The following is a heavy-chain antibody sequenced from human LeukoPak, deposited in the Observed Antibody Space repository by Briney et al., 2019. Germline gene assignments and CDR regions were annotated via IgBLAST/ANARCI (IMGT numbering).Heavy chain of an antibody. CDR3: ARGDYDILTGYYHGFDY. D-gene: IGHD3-9*01. CDR2: IYYSGST. CDR1: GGSISSGDYY. J-gene: IGHJ4*02. V-gene: IGHV4-30-4*01. Sequence: SETLSLTCTVSGGSISSGDYYWSWIRQPPGQGLEWIGYIYYSGSTYYNPSLQSRVTISVDTSKNQFSLKLSSVTAADTAVYYCARGDYDILTGYYHGFDYWGQGTLVTVSS.